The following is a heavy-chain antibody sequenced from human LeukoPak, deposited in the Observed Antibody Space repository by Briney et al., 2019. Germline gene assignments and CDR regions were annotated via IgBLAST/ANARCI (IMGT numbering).Heavy chain of an antibody. D-gene: IGHD2-2*01. V-gene: IGHV3-30*18. CDR3: AKDQVYCSSTSCSDYYYYYYMDV. CDR2: ISYDGSNK. CDR1: GFTFSSYG. J-gene: IGHJ6*03. Sequence: PGGSLRLSCAASGFTFSSYGMHWVRQAPGKGLEWVAVISYDGSNKYYADSVKGRFTISRDNSKNTLYLLMNSLRAEDTAVYYCAKDQVYCSSTSCSDYYYYYYMDVWGKGTTVTVSS.